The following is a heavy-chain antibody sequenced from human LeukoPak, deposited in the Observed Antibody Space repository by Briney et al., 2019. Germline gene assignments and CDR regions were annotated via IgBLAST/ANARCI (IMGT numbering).Heavy chain of an antibody. D-gene: IGHD4-17*01. V-gene: IGHV3-30*18. Sequence: SGGSLRLSCAASGFTFSSYGMHWVRQAPGKGLEWVAVISYDGSNKYYADSVKGRFTISRDNSKNTLYLQMNSLRAEDTAVYYCAKASDYGDYYKNDAFDIWGQGTMVTVSS. CDR2: ISYDGSNK. CDR1: GFTFSSYG. CDR3: AKASDYGDYYKNDAFDI. J-gene: IGHJ3*02.